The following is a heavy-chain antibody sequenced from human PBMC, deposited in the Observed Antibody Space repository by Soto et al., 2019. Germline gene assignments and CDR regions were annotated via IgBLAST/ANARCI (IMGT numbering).Heavy chain of an antibody. CDR1: GYTFTSCY. V-gene: IGHV1-46*01. D-gene: IGHD4-17*01. J-gene: IGHJ6*02. CDR3: AREAPDGYGPRNYYYGMDV. CDR2: INPSGGST. Sequence: ASVKVSCKASGYTFTSCYMHWLRQAPGQGLEWMGIINPSGGSTSYAQKFQGRVTMTRDTSTSTVYMELSSLRSEDTAVYYCAREAPDGYGPRNYYYGMDVWGQGTTVTVS.